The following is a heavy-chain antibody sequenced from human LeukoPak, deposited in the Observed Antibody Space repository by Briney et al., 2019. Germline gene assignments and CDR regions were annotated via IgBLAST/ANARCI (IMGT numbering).Heavy chain of an antibody. J-gene: IGHJ6*02. Sequence: SGGSLRLSCAASGFTFSGSAMPWVRQASGKGLEWVGRIRSKANSYATAYAASVKGRFTISRDDSKNTAYLQMNSLKTEDTAVYYCTRHRPSSGGMDVWGQGTTVTVSS. CDR3: TRHRPSSGGMDV. CDR1: GFTFSGSA. V-gene: IGHV3-73*01. CDR2: IRSKANSYAT.